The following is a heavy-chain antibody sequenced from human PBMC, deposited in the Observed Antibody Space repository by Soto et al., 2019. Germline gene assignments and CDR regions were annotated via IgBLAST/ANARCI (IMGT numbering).Heavy chain of an antibody. J-gene: IGHJ4*02. CDR1: QFTFSSYW. CDR3: ARPSGYCSGGSCFPADY. Sequence: PGGSLRLSCTASQFTFSSYWMSWVRQAPGKGLEWVANIKQDGSEIFYGDSVKGRFTISRDNAKNSLYLQMNYLKAEDTAIYYFARPSGYCSGGSCFPADYWGRGTLVTVSS. D-gene: IGHD2-15*01. CDR2: IKQDGSEI. V-gene: IGHV3-7*01.